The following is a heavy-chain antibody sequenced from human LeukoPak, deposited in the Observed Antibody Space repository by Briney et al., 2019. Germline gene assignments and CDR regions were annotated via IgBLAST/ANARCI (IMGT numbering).Heavy chain of an antibody. J-gene: IGHJ5*02. Sequence: SETLSLTCTVSGGSISGYYWSWIRQPPGKGLEWIGHIYYSGSTNYNPSLKSRVTISVDTSKNQFSLKLSSVTAADTAVYYCARDYGLNWFDPWGQGTLVTVSS. CDR2: IYYSGST. CDR1: GGSISGYY. V-gene: IGHV4-59*01. D-gene: IGHD4-17*01. CDR3: ARDYGLNWFDP.